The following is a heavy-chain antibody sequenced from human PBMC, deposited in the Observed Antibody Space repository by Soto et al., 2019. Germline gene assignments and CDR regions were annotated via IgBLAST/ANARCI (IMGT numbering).Heavy chain of an antibody. CDR2: INHSGST. Sequence: QVQLQQWGAGLLKPSETLSLTCAVYGGSFSGYYWSWIRQPPGKGLEWIGEINHSGSTNYNPSLKIRVTILVDTSKNQFALKLSSVAAADTAVYYCARGRRFGECWWFDPWCQGNLVTASS. D-gene: IGHD3-10*01. J-gene: IGHJ5*02. V-gene: IGHV4-34*01. CDR1: GGSFSGYY. CDR3: ARGRRFGECWWFDP.